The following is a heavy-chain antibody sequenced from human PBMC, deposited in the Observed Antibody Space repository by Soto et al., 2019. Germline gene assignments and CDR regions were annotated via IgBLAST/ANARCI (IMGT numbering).Heavy chain of an antibody. CDR1: GFTFSSYA. J-gene: IGHJ6*03. Sequence: EVQLLESGGGLVQPGGSLRLSCAASGFTFSSYAMSWVRQAPGKGLEWVSAISGSGGSTYYADSVKGRFTISRDDSKNTLYLQMNSLRAEDTAVYYCAKDGHVLRYFDWLIAIDVWGKGTTVTVSS. CDR3: AKDGHVLRYFDWLIAIDV. V-gene: IGHV3-23*01. D-gene: IGHD3-9*01. CDR2: ISGSGGST.